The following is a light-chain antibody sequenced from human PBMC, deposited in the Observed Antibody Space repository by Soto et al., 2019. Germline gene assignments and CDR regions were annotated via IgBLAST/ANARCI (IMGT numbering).Light chain of an antibody. J-gene: IGLJ3*02. CDR3: SSYVSSSIVV. Sequence: QPALTQPASLSGSPGQSITISCTGTVSDIGGYYYVSWYQHHPGKAPQLIIYGVTNRPSGVSSRFSGSKSGNTASLTISGLQAEDEADYYCSSYVSSSIVVFGGGTKVTVL. CDR2: GVT. CDR1: VSDIGGYYY. V-gene: IGLV2-14*01.